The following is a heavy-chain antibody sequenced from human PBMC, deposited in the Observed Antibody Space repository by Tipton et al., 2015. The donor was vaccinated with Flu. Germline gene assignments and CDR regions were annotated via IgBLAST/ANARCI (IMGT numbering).Heavy chain of an antibody. J-gene: IGHJ6*02. V-gene: IGHV4-4*07. CDR3: ARAMYGSGRWGGSDYYGMDV. D-gene: IGHD3-10*01. CDR2: MYTSGSS. Sequence: TLSLTCTVSGGSIRSYYWSWIRQPAGKGLEWIWRMYTSGSSNDNPSLKSRVTMSLDTSKNQFSLKLTSVTAADTAVYYCARAMYGSGRWGGSDYYGMDVWGQRTAVTVSS. CDR1: GGSIRSYY.